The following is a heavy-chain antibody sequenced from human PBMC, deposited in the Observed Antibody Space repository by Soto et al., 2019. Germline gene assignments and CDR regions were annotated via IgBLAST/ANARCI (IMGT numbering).Heavy chain of an antibody. D-gene: IGHD3-16*01. V-gene: IGHV6-1*01. CDR1: GDSGSSNTVA. CDR3: ARGWFGHQVHWFDS. J-gene: IGHJ5*01. Sequence: SQTLSLTCAISGDSGSSNTVAWNWIGQSPSRGLEWLGRTYYRSKWYDDYAESVKSRITINPDTSKNQFSLHLNSVTLEDTAVYYWARGWFGHQVHWFDSWGQGTLVTVSS. CDR2: TYYRSKWYD.